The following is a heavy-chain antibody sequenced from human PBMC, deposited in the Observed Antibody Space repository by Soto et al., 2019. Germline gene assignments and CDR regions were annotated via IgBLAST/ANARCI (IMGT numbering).Heavy chain of an antibody. D-gene: IGHD5-18*01. J-gene: IGHJ4*02. CDR3: AHRRSYGAFAY. Sequence: QITLKESGPTLVKPTQTLMLTCTFSGCSLSTSVVGVGWIRQPPGKALEWLALIYWDDDKRYSPSLKSRITITKDTSKNQVDLTMTNMDPVDTATYYCAHRRSYGAFAYWGQGTLATVSS. CDR2: IYWDDDK. V-gene: IGHV2-5*02. CDR1: GCSLSTSVVG.